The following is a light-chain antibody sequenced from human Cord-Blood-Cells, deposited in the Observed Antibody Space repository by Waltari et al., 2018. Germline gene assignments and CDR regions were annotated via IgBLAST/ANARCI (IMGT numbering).Light chain of an antibody. Sequence: DVVMTQSPLSLPVTLGRPASLSCRSSQSLVSSDGNTYCNWFQQRPGQSPRRLLYKVSNRDSGVPDRFSGSGSGTDFTLKISRVEAEDVGVYYCMQGTHWPPWFGQGTKVEIK. CDR3: MQGTHWPPW. V-gene: IGKV2-30*01. CDR2: KVS. J-gene: IGKJ1*01. CDR1: QSLVSSDGNTY.